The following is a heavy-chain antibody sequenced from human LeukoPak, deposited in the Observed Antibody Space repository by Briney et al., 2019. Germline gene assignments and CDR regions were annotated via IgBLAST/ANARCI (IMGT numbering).Heavy chain of an antibody. CDR2: INPYNGYT. V-gene: IGHV1-2*02. D-gene: IGHD1-1*01. CDR3: ASDYSLNDFDY. Sequence: GASVKVSCTSSGYTFTDHFIHWVRQAPGQGLEWVGEINPYNGYTNYAWRLQGRVTMARDTSISTAFMEVSRLTSDDTGVYYCASDYSLNDFDYWGQGTLVAVAP. J-gene: IGHJ4*02. CDR1: GYTFTDHF.